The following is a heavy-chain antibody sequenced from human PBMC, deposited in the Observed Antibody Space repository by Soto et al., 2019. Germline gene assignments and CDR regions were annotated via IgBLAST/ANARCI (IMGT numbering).Heavy chain of an antibody. CDR1: GFTFGPFW. D-gene: IGHD2-2*01. CDR2: INSDGSTI. V-gene: IGHV3-74*01. J-gene: IGHJ6*02. CDR3: AKDYEDIVLVPAAHGTKYYYYGMDV. Sequence: GGSLRLSCAASGFTFGPFWMHWVRQAPWKGLVWLSHINSDGSTIVYADSVKGRFTISRDNAKNKLYLQMNSLRAEDTAVYYCAKDYEDIVLVPAAHGTKYYYYGMDVWGQGTTVTVSS.